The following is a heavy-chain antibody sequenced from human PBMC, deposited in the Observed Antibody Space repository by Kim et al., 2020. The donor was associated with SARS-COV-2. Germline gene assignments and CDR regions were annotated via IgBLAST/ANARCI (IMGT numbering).Heavy chain of an antibody. CDR1: GFTFSSYD. V-gene: IGHV3-13*04. Sequence: GGSLRLSCAASGFTFSSYDMHWVRQATGKGLEWVSAIGTAGDTYYPGSVKGRFTISRENAKNSLYLQMNSLRAGDTAVYYCARGTPRDGIYYYYGMDVWGQGTTVTVSS. CDR3: ARGTPRDGIYYYYGMDV. D-gene: IGHD1-20*01. J-gene: IGHJ6*02. CDR2: IGTAGDT.